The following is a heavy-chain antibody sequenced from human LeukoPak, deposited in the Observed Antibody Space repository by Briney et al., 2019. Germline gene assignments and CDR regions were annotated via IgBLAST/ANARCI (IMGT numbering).Heavy chain of an antibody. CDR1: GGSFGGYY. J-gene: IGHJ6*04. V-gene: IGHV4-34*01. CDR2: ITHSGSA. CDR3: ARVNNWPSGMGV. Sequence: SETLSLTCAVYGGSFGGYYWSWIRQPPGKGLEWIGEITHSGSANYIPSLKSRVTISVDTSNNQFSLRLSSVTAADTAVYYCARVNNWPSGMGVWGKGSTVTVSS. D-gene: IGHD1-1*01.